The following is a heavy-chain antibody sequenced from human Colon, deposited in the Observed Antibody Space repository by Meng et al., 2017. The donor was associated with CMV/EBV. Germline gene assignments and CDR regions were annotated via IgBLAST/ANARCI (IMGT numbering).Heavy chain of an antibody. D-gene: IGHD3-10*01. CDR3: ARDRVTMVRASSGWFDP. J-gene: IGHJ5*02. V-gene: IGHV1-46*01. CDR2: INPSGGST. Sequence: ALVKVSCKASGYTFTSYYMHWVRQAPGQGLEWMGIINPSGGSTSYAQKFQGRVTMTRDTSTSTVYMKLSSLRSEDTAVYYCARDRVTMVRASSGWFDPWGQGTLVTVSS. CDR1: GYTFTSYY.